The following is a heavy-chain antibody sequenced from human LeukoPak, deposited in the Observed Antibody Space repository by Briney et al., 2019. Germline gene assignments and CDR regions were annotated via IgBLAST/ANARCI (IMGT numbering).Heavy chain of an antibody. D-gene: IGHD2-2*01. CDR1: GGSINSTNYN. J-gene: IGHJ5*01. V-gene: IGHV4-39*07. CDR3: ARDQEHCSGTSCYPYWYDS. CDR2: VYYSGLT. Sequence: KTSETLSLTCTVSGGSINSTNYNWGWIRQPPRRGPEWLASVYYSGLTYYNSSLKSRVSISVDTSKNQFSLKLTSVTAADTAVYFCARDQEHCSGTSCYPYWYDSWGQGTLVTVSS.